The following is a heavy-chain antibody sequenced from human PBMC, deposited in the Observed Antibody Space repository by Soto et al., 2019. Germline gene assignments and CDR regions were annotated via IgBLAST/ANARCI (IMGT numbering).Heavy chain of an antibody. V-gene: IGHV5-10-1*01. CDR2: IDPSDSYT. CDR1: GYSFTRYW. J-gene: IGHJ6*02. CDR3: ARQSYSSSWYHQYYYGMDV. D-gene: IGHD6-13*01. Sequence: ISCQGSGYSFTRYWISWLRQMPGKCLEWMGRIDPSDSYTNYSPSFQGHVTISADKSISTAYLQWSSLKASDTAMYCCARQSYSSSWYHQYYYGMDVWGQGTTVTVSS.